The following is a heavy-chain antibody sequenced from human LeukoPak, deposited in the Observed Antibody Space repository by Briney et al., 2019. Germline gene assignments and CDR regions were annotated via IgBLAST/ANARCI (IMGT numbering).Heavy chain of an antibody. CDR2: INPNSGRT. J-gene: IGHJ6*02. V-gene: IGHV1-2*02. Sequence: ASVKVSCKASGYTFTGYYMHWVRQAPGQGLEWMGWINPNSGRTNYAQKFQGRVTMTRDTSISTAYMELSRLRSDDTAVYYCARSEASRMVRGVIITSDTFYYYYGMDVWGQGTTVTVSS. CDR3: ARSEASRMVRGVIITSDTFYYYYGMDV. CDR1: GYTFTGYY. D-gene: IGHD3-10*01.